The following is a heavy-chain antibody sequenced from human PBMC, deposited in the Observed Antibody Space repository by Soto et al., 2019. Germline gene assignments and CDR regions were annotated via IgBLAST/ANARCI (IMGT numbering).Heavy chain of an antibody. CDR3: ARQRYIAAAGTGNWFDP. J-gene: IGHJ5*02. V-gene: IGHV4-39*01. D-gene: IGHD6-13*01. CDR2: IYYSGST. Sequence: QLQLQESGPGLVKPSETLSLTCTVSGGSISSSSYYWGWIRQPPGKGLEWIGSIYYSGSTYYNPSLKSRVTISVDTSKNQFSLKLSSVTAADTAVYYCARQRYIAAAGTGNWFDPWGQGTLVTASS. CDR1: GGSISSSSYY.